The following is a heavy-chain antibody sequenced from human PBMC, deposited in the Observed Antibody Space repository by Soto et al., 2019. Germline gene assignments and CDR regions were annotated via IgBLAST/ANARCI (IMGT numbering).Heavy chain of an antibody. V-gene: IGHV1-69*06. J-gene: IGHJ4*02. D-gene: IGHD6-6*01. CDR1: GGTFSSYA. CDR3: ARERERYSSSFLFDY. CDR2: IIPIFGTA. Sequence: AVKVSCKASGGTFSSYAISWVRQAPGQGLEWMGGIIPIFGTANYAQKFQGRVTITADKSTSTAYMELSSLRSEDTAVYYCARERERYSSSFLFDYWGQGTLVTVSS.